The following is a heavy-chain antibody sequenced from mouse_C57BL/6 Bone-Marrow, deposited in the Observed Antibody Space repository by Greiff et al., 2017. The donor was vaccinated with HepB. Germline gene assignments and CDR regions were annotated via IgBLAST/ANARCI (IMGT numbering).Heavy chain of an antibody. D-gene: IGHD2-1*01. Sequence: EVKVVESGGDLVKPGGSLKLSCAASGFTFSSYGMSWVRQTPDKRLEWVATISSGGSYTYYPDSVKGRFTIARDNAKNTLYLQMSSLKSEDTAMYYCATQIYYGNYGAYAMDYWGQGTSVTVSS. V-gene: IGHV5-6*01. CDR1: GFTFSSYG. CDR3: ATQIYYGNYGAYAMDY. J-gene: IGHJ4*01. CDR2: ISSGGSYT.